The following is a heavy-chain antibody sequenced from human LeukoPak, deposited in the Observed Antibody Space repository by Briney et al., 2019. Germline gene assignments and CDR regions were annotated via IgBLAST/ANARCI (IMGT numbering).Heavy chain of an antibody. CDR1: GFTFSSYA. CDR2: ISGSGGTS. V-gene: IGHV3-23*01. CDR3: AKDSDSSTWRADY. D-gene: IGHD2-2*01. J-gene: IGHJ4*02. Sequence: PGGSLRLSCAASGFTFSSYAMSWVRQAPGKGLEWVSTISGSGGTSHYADSVKGRFTISRDNSKNTLYLQMSSLKTEDTAVYYCAKDSDSSTWRADYWGQGTLVTVSS.